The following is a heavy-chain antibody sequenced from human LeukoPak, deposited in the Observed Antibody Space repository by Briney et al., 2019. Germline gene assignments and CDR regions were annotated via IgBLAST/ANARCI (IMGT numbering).Heavy chain of an antibody. V-gene: IGHV4-59*01. J-gene: IGHJ6*03. CDR2: IYYSGST. CDR1: GGSITSYY. Sequence: PSETLSLTCTVSGGSITSYYWSWIRQPPGKGLEWIGYIYYSGSTNYNPSLKSRVTISVDTSKNQFSLKLSSVTAADTAVYSCARGGYSYGSFTGYYMDVWGKGTTVTISS. D-gene: IGHD5-18*01. CDR3: ARGGYSYGSFTGYYMDV.